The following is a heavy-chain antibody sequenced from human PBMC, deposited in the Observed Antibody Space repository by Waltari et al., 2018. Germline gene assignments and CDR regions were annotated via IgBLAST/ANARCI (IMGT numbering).Heavy chain of an antibody. D-gene: IGHD5-18*01. CDR3: ARQEYSSHWTDY. CDR1: GASIDGRSFY. V-gene: IGHV4-39*01. CDR2: IYYTGTT. Sequence: QLQLQESGPGLVKPSETLSLTCTVSGASIDGRSFYWGWIRQAPGKRLEWIGSIYYTGTTDYNPSFKSRVTIAVDTSKNLFSLNLASMTAADTAVYYCARQEYSSHWTDYWGRGALVTVSS. J-gene: IGHJ4*02.